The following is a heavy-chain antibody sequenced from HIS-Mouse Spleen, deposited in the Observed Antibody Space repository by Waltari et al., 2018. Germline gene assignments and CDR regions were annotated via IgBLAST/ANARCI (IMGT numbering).Heavy chain of an antibody. CDR3: AKWNKQQLVYFQH. V-gene: IGHV3-23*01. Sequence: EVQLLESGGSFVQPGVLLRLDCQAFGFAFTSYPMSCVRRAPGKGRKWVSAISDSGGSTYYAASVKGRFTISRDISKNTLYLQMNSLRAEDTAVYYCAKWNKQQLVYFQHWGQGTLVTVSS. J-gene: IGHJ1*01. D-gene: IGHD6-13*01. CDR1: GFAFTSYP. CDR2: ISDSGGST.